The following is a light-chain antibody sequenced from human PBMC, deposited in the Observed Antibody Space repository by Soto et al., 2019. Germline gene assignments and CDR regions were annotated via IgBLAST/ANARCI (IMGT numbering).Light chain of an antibody. CDR1: RSDIGAYNF. J-gene: IGLJ2*01. V-gene: IGLV2-14*03. CDR2: DVN. CDR3: TSWTTSTTMI. Sequence: QSALTQPASVSGSPGQSITISCTGTRSDIGAYNFVSWYQQHPGEVPKLILYDVNVRPSGVSNRFSGSKSGNTASLTISWLKAEDEADYYCTSWTTSTTMIFGGGTKLTVL.